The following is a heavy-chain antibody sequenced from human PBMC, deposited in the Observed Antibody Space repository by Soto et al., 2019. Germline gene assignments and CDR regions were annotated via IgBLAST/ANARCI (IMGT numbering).Heavy chain of an antibody. CDR3: AKDDNYDSSGYYYSGYSDY. D-gene: IGHD3-22*01. V-gene: IGHV3-23*01. CDR1: GFTFAGYA. Sequence: EVQLLESGGGLXXXXGXLXXSXAASGFTFAGYAMSWVRQAPGKGLEWVSDMSGSGGSTYYADSVKGRFTISRDNSKNTLYLQMNSLRAEDTAVYYCAKDDNYDSSGYYYSGYSDYWGQGTLVTVSS. CDR2: MSGSGGST. J-gene: IGHJ4*02.